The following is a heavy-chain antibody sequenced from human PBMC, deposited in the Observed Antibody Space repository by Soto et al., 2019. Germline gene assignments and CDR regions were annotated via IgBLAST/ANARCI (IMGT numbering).Heavy chain of an antibody. D-gene: IGHD6-19*01. CDR1: GFSLKRYD. CDR3: ARSTAGGWPFGNAFDL. V-gene: IGHV3-13*01. CDR2: IGTLADS. Sequence: EVQLVESGGGLVQPGGSLRLSCAASGFSLKRYDMHWVRQPTGKGLEWVSAIGTLADSYYPDSVRGRFTLSRDDVQNSLYLQLNNLNAGDTAMYYCARSTAGGWPFGNAFDLWGQGTMVTVSS. J-gene: IGHJ3*01.